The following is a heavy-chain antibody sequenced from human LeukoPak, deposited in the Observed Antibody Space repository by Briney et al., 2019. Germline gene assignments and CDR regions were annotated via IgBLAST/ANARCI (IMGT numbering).Heavy chain of an antibody. CDR1: GFTFSSYA. CDR2: ISSNGGST. V-gene: IGHV3-64*04. D-gene: IGHD3-10*01. CDR3: AREGPYGSGSSYDY. J-gene: IGHJ4*02. Sequence: PGGSLRLSCSASGFTFSSYAMHWVRQAPGKGLEYVSAISSNGGSTYYADSVKGRFTISRDNSKNTLYLQMNSLRAEDTAVYYCAREGPYGSGSSYDYWGQGTLVTVSS.